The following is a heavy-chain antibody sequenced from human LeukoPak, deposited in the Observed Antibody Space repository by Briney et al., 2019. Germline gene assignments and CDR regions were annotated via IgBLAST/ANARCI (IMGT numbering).Heavy chain of an antibody. Sequence: SETLSLTCAVYGGSFSGYYWSWIRQPPGKGLEWIGEINHSGSTNYNPSLKSRVTISVDTSKNQFSLKLSSVTAADTAVYYCARDSSGWGDFDYWGQGTLVTVSS. J-gene: IGHJ4*02. CDR2: INHSGST. CDR3: ARDSSGWGDFDY. V-gene: IGHV4-34*01. D-gene: IGHD6-19*01. CDR1: GGSFSGYY.